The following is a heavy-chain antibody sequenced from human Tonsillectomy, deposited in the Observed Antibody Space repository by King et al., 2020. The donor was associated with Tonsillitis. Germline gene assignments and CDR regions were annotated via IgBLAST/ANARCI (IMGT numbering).Heavy chain of an antibody. CDR2: IYYSGST. CDR1: GGSINSYY. D-gene: IGHD6-13*01. Sequence: VQLQESGPGLVKPSETLSLTCTVSGGSINSYYWSWIRQPPGKGLEWIGYIYYSGSTNYNPSLKSRVTVSVDTSKNQFSLKLTSVTAADTAVYFCARDKGYSSSPFDYWGQGTLVTVSS. CDR3: ARDKGYSSSPFDY. V-gene: IGHV4-59*01. J-gene: IGHJ4*02.